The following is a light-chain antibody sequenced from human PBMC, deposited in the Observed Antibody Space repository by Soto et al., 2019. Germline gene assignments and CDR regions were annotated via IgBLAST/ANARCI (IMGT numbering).Light chain of an antibody. V-gene: IGKV3-20*01. CDR1: DSVTRSY. CDR3: QHYISSPLTWT. Sequence: EIVLTQSPGTLSLSPGQRVTLSCRASDSVTRSYLAWYQQKPGQAPRLLIYGVYNRATGIPDRFSGIGSGTDFTLTIIRLEPEDGAVYYCQHYISSPLTWTFGQGTKVEIK. J-gene: IGKJ1*01. CDR2: GVY.